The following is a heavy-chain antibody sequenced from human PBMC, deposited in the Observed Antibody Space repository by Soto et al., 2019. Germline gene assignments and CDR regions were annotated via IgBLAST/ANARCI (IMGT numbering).Heavy chain of an antibody. CDR1: GFTFSSYA. J-gene: IGHJ5*02. D-gene: IGHD2-15*01. V-gene: IGHV3-23*01. CDR3: AKTCSGGNNWFDP. Sequence: SLRLSCAASGFTFSSYAMSCARQAPGKGLEWVSAISGSGGSTYYADSVKGRFTISRDNSKNTLYLQMNSLRAEDTAVYYCAKTCSGGNNWFDPWGEGTLVTVSS. CDR2: ISGSGGST.